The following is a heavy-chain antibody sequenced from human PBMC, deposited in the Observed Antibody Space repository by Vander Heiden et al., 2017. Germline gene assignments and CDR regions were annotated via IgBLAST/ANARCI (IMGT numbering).Heavy chain of an antibody. D-gene: IGHD2-2*01. V-gene: IGHV4-34*01. CDR2: INHSGST. CDR3: ARATGNCSSTSCSQYNWFDP. CDR1: GGSFSGYY. J-gene: IGHJ5*02. Sequence: QVQLQQRGAGLLKPSETLSLTCAVYGGSFSGYYWSWIRQPPGKGLEWIGEINHSGSTNYNPSLKSRVTISVDTSKNQFSLKLSSVTAADTAVYYCARATGNCSSTSCSQYNWFDPWGQGTLVTVSS.